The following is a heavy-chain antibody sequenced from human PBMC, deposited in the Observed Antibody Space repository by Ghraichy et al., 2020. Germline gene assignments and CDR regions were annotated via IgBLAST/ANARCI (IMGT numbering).Heavy chain of an antibody. Sequence: SQTLSLTCAVYGGSFSGYYWSWIRQPPWKGLEWIGEIHHSGSTNYNPSLKSRVTISVDTSKNQFSLKLSSVTAADTALYYCARGPLYYYDSSGYQNGMDVWGQGTTVTVSS. CDR3: ARGPLYYYDSSGYQNGMDV. D-gene: IGHD3-22*01. CDR2: IHHSGST. V-gene: IGHV4-34*01. J-gene: IGHJ6*02. CDR1: GGSFSGYY.